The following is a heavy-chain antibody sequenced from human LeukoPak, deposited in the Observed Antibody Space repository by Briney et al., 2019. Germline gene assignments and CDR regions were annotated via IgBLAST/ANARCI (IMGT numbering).Heavy chain of an antibody. Sequence: SETLSLTCTVSGGSISSYYWSWIRQPAGKGLEWIWRIYTSGSTNYNPSLKSRVTMSVDTSKNQFSLKLSSVTAADTAVYYCARDYYGSGSYYHDYWGQGTLVTVSS. CDR1: GGSISSYY. D-gene: IGHD3-10*01. V-gene: IGHV4-4*07. CDR2: IYTSGST. J-gene: IGHJ4*02. CDR3: ARDYYGSGSYYHDY.